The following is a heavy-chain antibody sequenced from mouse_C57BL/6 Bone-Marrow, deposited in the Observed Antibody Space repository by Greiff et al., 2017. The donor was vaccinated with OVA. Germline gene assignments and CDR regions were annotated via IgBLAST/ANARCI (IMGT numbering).Heavy chain of an antibody. D-gene: IGHD2-4*01. CDR1: GFNIKDDY. CDR2: IDPENGDT. CDR3: TTPYDYDSWFAY. J-gene: IGHJ3*01. Sequence: EVKVVESGAELVRPGASVKLSCTASGFNIKDDYMHWVKQRPEQGLEWIGWIDPENGDTEYASKFQGKATITADTSSNTAYLQLSSLTSEDTAVYYCTTPYDYDSWFAYWGQGTLVTVSA. V-gene: IGHV14-4*01.